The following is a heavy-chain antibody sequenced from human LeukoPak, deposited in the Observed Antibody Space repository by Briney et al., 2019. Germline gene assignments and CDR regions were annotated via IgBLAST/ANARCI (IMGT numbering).Heavy chain of an antibody. CDR1: GYTFDENH. V-gene: IGHV1-2*02. J-gene: IGHJ3*01. CDR3: ARAGDESTGHYDSLHF. Sequence: GASVKVSCKASGYTFDENHIHWVRQAPGQGPEWMGWINPKSGATATAQQFQGRLTKPRDTSIGTASMDLSGLRLDDTGIYYCARAGDESTGHYDSLHFWGQGTMVTVSS. CDR2: INPKSGAT. D-gene: IGHD2-8*02.